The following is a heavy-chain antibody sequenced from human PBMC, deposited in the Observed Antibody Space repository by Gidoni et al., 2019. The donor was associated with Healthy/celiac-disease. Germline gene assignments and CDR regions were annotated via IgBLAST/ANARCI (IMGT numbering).Heavy chain of an antibody. CDR3: AQLVPKDY. J-gene: IGHJ4*02. CDR2: ISRSSSYI. Sequence: EVQLVASGGGLVKPGGSLRLSCAASGFTFSSYSMNWVRQAPGKGLEWVSSISRSSSYIYYADSVKGRFTISRDNAKNSLYLQMNSLRAEDTAVYYCAQLVPKDYWGQGTLVTVSS. D-gene: IGHD6-6*01. CDR1: GFTFSSYS. V-gene: IGHV3-21*01.